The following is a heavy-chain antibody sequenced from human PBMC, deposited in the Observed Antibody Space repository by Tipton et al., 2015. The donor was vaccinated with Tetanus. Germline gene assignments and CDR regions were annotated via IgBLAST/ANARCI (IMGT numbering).Heavy chain of an antibody. CDR1: GFTFSSYA. CDR2: ISGSGGST. V-gene: IGHV3-23*01. D-gene: IGHD3-3*01. Sequence: SLRLSCAASGFTFSSYAMSWVRQAPGKGLEWVSAISGSGGSTYYADSVKGRFTISRDNSKNTLYLQMNSLRAEDTAVYYCAKGGGTYYDFWSGKNWFDPWGQGTLVTVSS. J-gene: IGHJ5*02. CDR3: AKGGGTYYDFWSGKNWFDP.